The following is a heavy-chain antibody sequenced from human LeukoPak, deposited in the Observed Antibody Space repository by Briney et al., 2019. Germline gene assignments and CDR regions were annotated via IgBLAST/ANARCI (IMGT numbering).Heavy chain of an antibody. D-gene: IGHD5-18*01. CDR1: GGSISSSSYY. CDR3: ARHGAAMAYDYMDV. J-gene: IGHJ6*03. V-gene: IGHV4-39*01. Sequence: PSETLSLTCTVSGGSISSSSYYWGWIRQPPGTGLEWIGSIYCSGSTYYNPSLKSRVTISVDTSKNQFSLKLSSVTAADTAVYYCARHGAAMAYDYMDVWGKGTTVTVSS. CDR2: IYCSGST.